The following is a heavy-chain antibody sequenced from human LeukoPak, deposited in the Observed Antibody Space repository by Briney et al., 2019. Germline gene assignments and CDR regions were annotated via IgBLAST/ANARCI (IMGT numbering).Heavy chain of an antibody. J-gene: IGHJ4*02. Sequence: PSETLSLTCTVSGGSISNSSYYWGWIRQPPGKGLEWIGSIYYSGSTYYNPSLKSRVTMSVDTSKNQFSLKLSSVTAADTAVYYCAREHPSNYYDILTGYYAIDYWGQGTLVTVSS. CDR1: GGSISNSSYY. V-gene: IGHV4-39*07. CDR3: AREHPSNYYDILTGYYAIDY. CDR2: IYYSGST. D-gene: IGHD3-9*01.